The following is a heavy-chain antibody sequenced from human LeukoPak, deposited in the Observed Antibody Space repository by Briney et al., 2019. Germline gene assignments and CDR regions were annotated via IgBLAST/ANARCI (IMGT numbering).Heavy chain of an antibody. Sequence: SETLSLTCAVYGGSFSGYYWSWIRQPPGKGLEWIGEINHSGSTNYNPSLKSRVTISVDTSKNQFSLKLSSVTAADTAVYYCARGDYVFDYWGQGTLVTVSS. D-gene: IGHD4-17*01. V-gene: IGHV4-34*01. CDR1: GGSFSGYY. CDR3: ARGDYVFDY. J-gene: IGHJ4*02. CDR2: INHSGST.